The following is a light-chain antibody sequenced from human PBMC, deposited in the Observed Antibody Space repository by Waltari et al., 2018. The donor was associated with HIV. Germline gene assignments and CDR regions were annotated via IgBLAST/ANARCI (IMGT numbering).Light chain of an antibody. CDR2: EVS. Sequence: QSALTQPASVSGSPGQSITISCTGTNSDVGRYNHVSWYQQPPGKAPTLMIYEVSNMPSGISNRFSGYKSGNTASLPISGLQAEDEADYYCSSYTGASTPWVFGGGTKLTVL. CDR3: SSYTGASTPWV. CDR1: NSDVGRYNH. V-gene: IGLV2-14*01. J-gene: IGLJ3*02.